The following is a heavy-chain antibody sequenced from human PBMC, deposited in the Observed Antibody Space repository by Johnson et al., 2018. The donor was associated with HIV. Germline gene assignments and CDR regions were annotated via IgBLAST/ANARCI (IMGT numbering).Heavy chain of an antibody. CDR2: IRYDGSNK. Sequence: QVQLVESGGGVVRPGESLRLSCAASGFTFSNYGMHWVRQAPGKGLEWVAFIRYDGSNKYYADSMKGRFTISRDNSKNTLYLQMNSLRAEDTAVYYCASKAAGTMHAFDIWGQGIMVTVSS. J-gene: IGHJ3*02. CDR3: ASKAAGTMHAFDI. D-gene: IGHD6-13*01. CDR1: GFTFSNYG. V-gene: IGHV3-30*02.